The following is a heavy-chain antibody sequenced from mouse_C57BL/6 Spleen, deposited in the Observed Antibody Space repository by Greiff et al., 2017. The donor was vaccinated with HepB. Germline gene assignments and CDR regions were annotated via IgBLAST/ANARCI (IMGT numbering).Heavy chain of an antibody. Sequence: QLQQSGAELVKPGASVKISCKASGYAFSSYWMNWVKQRPGKGLEWIGQIYPGDGDTNYNGKFKGKATLTADKSSSTAYMQLSSLTSEDSAVYFCARSGDYYAMDYWGQGTSVTVSS. V-gene: IGHV1-80*01. D-gene: IGHD3-2*02. CDR3: ARSGDYYAMDY. CDR2: IYPGDGDT. CDR1: GYAFSSYW. J-gene: IGHJ4*01.